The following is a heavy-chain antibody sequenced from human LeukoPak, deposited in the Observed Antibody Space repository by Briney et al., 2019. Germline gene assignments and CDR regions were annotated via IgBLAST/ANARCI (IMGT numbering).Heavy chain of an antibody. CDR1: GYPFTGYY. CDR2: INPNSGGT. J-gene: IGHJ4*02. V-gene: IGHV1-2*02. CDR3: ARAALDYYDSSGYLDY. Sequence: GASVKVSCKASGYPFTGYYLHWVRQAPGQGLEWMGWINPNSGGTNYAQKFQGRVTMTRDTSISTAYMELSRLRSDDTAVYYCARAALDYYDSSGYLDYWGQGTLVTVSS. D-gene: IGHD3-22*01.